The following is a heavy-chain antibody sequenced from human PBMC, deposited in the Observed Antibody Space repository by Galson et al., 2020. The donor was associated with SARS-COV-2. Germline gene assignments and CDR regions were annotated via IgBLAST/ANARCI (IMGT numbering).Heavy chain of an antibody. CDR2: VLNSGTT. V-gene: IGHV4-39*07. J-gene: IGHJ5*02. CDR3: ARDATSSGWYNWFDP. CDR1: GGSIRSSNYY. D-gene: IGHD6-19*01. Sequence: SETLSLTCTVSGGSIRSSNYYWGWIRQPPGKGLEWIGSVLNSGTTHYNPSLQSRVTISVDTSKNQFSLNLNSVTAADTAMYYCARDATSSGWYNWFDPWGQGTLVTVSS.